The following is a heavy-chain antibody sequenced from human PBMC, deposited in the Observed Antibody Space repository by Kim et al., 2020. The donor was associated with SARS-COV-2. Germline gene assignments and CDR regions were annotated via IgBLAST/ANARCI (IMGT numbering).Heavy chain of an antibody. CDR2: IYHSGST. CDR1: GGSLSSSNW. D-gene: IGHD6-13*01. CDR3: ARSSSRWKWGYFDY. J-gene: IGHJ4*02. Sequence: SETLSLTCAVSGGSLSSSNWWSWVRQPPGKGLEWIGEIYHSGSTNYNPSLKSRVTISVDKSKNQFSLKLSSVTAADTAVYYCARSSSRWKWGYFDYWGQGTLVTVSS. V-gene: IGHV4-4*02.